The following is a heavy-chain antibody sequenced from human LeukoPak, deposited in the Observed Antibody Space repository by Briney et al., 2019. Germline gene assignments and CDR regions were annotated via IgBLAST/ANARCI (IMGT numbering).Heavy chain of an antibody. CDR2: FDPEDGET. V-gene: IGHV1-24*01. CDR1: GYTLTELS. Sequence: ASVKVSRKVSGYTLTELSMHWVRQAPGKGLEWVGGFDPEDGETIYAQKFQGRVTMTEDTSTDTAYMELSSLRSEDTAVYYCATHPLGYCTNGVCSRRPYYGMDVWGQGTTVTVSS. CDR3: ATHPLGYCTNGVCSRRPYYGMDV. J-gene: IGHJ6*02. D-gene: IGHD2-8*01.